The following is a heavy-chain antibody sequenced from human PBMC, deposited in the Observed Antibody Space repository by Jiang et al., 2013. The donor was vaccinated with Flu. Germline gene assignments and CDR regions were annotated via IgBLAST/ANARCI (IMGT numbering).Heavy chain of an antibody. D-gene: IGHD3-16*01. J-gene: IGHJ4*02. V-gene: IGHV4-59*01. CDR1: SISSYY. CDR2: LLQWEH. CDR3: ARAPSKPSKVGALNFDY. Sequence: SISSYYWSWIRQPQEGTGVDWVYLLQWEHQLQPSLKSRVTISVDTSKNQFSLKLSSVTAADTAVYYCARAPSKPSKVGALNFDYWGQGTLVTVSS.